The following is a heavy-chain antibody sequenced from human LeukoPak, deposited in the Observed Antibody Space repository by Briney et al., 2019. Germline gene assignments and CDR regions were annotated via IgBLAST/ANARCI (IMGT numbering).Heavy chain of an antibody. CDR2: IYYSGST. Sequence: PSETLSLTCTVSGGSISSSSYYWGWIRQPPGKGLEWIGSIYYSGSTYYNPSLKSRVTISVDTSKNQFSLKLSSVTAADTAVYYCARGAYYYDGWGQGTLVTVSS. CDR3: ARGAYYYDG. D-gene: IGHD3-22*01. J-gene: IGHJ4*02. V-gene: IGHV4-39*01. CDR1: GGSISSSSYY.